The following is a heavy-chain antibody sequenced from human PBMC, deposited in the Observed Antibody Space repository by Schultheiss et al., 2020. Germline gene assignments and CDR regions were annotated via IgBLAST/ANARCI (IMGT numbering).Heavy chain of an antibody. V-gene: IGHV4-4*07. D-gene: IGHD5-18*01. J-gene: IGHJ4*02. CDR2: IYTSGST. Sequence: SETLSLTCTVSGGSISGYSWSWIRQPAGKGLEWIGRIYTSGSTNYNPSLKSRVTISVDTSKNQFSLKLSSVTAADTAVYYCARYGDTYGPVFDYWSQGTLVTVSS. CDR3: ARYGDTYGPVFDY. CDR1: GGSISGYS.